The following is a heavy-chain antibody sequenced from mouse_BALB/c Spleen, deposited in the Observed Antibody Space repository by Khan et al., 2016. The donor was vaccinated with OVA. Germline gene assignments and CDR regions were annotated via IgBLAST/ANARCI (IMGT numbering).Heavy chain of an antibody. D-gene: IGHD4-1*01. V-gene: IGHV5-6*01. CDR3: ASYLTGSFAY. Sequence: EVELVESGGDLVKPGGSLKLSCAASGFTFSNYGMSWVRKIPDKRLEWVATISIVGTYTYYPDSVKGRFTISRNNAKNTLYLEMSSLKSEDTAMYYCASYLTGSFAYWGQGTLVTVSA. CDR1: GFTFSNYG. CDR2: ISIVGTYT. J-gene: IGHJ3*01.